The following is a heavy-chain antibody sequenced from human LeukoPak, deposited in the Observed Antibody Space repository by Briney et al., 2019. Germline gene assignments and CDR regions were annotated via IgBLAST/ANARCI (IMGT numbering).Heavy chain of an antibody. CDR1: GFTFSSYA. Sequence: AGGSLRLSCAASGFTFSSYAMSWVRQAPGKGLEGVSAISGSGGSTYYADSEKGRFTISRDNSKNTLYLQMNSLRAEDTAVYYCANPVDSSGYYIFDYWGQGTLVTVSS. CDR3: ANPVDSSGYYIFDY. J-gene: IGHJ4*02. D-gene: IGHD3-22*01. CDR2: ISGSGGST. V-gene: IGHV3-23*01.